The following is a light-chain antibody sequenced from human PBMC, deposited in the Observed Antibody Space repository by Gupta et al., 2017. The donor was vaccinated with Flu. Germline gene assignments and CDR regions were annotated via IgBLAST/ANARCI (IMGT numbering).Light chain of an antibody. Sequence: QSALTPPRSVSVSPGLSVTISCTGPSTDVGSNDYVSWYQHHPGKAPRLTIYDGAVRPSGVPDRFSGSKSGNTASLTISGLHAADEADYYCCSLAGDYTLVVFGGGTRLTVL. CDR1: STDVGSNDY. V-gene: IGLV2-11*01. J-gene: IGLJ2*01. CDR2: DGA. CDR3: CSLAGDYTLVV.